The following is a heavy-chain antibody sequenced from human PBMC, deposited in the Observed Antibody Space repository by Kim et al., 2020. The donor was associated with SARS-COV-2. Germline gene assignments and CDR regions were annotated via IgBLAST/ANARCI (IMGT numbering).Heavy chain of an antibody. CDR2: IYHSGST. CDR1: GGSISSSSW. J-gene: IGHJ4*02. V-gene: IGHV4-4*02. CDR3: ARKHCRSHSCDDFAY. Sequence: SETLSLTCAVSGGSISSSSWWTWVRQPPGKGLEWIGEIYHSGSTNYNPSLKSRVTISADKSKNQFSLQLRSVTTTDTAVYFCARKHCRSHSCDDFAYWGQGTLVTVTS. D-gene: IGHD2-2*01.